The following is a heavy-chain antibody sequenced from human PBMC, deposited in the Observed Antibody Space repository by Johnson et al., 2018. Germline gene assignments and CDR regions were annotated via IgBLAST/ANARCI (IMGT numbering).Heavy chain of an antibody. CDR3: ARHGSGTVYNLSYYTMDV. V-gene: IGHV5-51*01. CDR2: IWPPYSMT. J-gene: IGHJ6*02. CDR1: GYIFTTYW. D-gene: IGHD3-10*01. Sequence: VQLVQSGAEVKKPGESLKIACKTSGYIFTTYWVAWVRQVPGKGLEWMGVIWPPYSMTSYSPSFEGQVTISPDNSIDPAYLQWNSRKASDTAVYYCARHGSGTVYNLSYYTMDVWGQGTTVTVSS.